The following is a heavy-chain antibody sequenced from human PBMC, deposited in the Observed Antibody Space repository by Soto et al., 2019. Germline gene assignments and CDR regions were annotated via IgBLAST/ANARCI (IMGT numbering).Heavy chain of an antibody. D-gene: IGHD5-18*01. J-gene: IGHJ6*01. CDR2: IYYSGST. CDR1: GGSVSSSDNY. CDR3: ARQRGDGYGPPSLFFPGLDL. Sequence: QLQLQESGPGLVKPSETLSLTCTVSGGSVSSSDNYWDWIRQPPGRGLEWIGTIYYSGSTYYNPSPKSRITIYVDTSKNPFSLEMRPVTARDTAVDFWARQRGDGYGPPSLFFPGLDLWGQGNTVNV. V-gene: IGHV4-39*01.